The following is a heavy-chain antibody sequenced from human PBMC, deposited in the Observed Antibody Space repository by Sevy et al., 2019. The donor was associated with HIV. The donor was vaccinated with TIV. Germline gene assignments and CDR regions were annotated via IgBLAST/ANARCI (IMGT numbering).Heavy chain of an antibody. CDR1: GYTFSNYW. J-gene: IGHJ4*02. CDR3: ARYPIVVVPAAVYYFDY. CDR2: IYPGDSVT. D-gene: IGHD2-2*01. Sequence: GESLKISCKGSGYTFSNYWIGWVRQMPGKGLEWMGVIYPGDSVTRDSPSFQGQVTMSADKSTSTAYLQWSRLKTSDTAIYYCARYPIVVVPAAVYYFDYWGQGTLVTVSS. V-gene: IGHV5-51*01.